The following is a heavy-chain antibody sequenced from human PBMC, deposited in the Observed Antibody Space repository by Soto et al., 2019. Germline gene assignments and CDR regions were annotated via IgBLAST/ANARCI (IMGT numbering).Heavy chain of an antibody. CDR1: GYTFTSYG. Sequence: GASVKVSCKASGYTFTSYGISWVRQAPGQGLGWMGWISAYNGNTNYAQKLQGRVTMTTDTSTSTAYMELRSLRSDDTAVYYCAGTLSGYSDDAFDIWGQGTMVTVSS. CDR2: ISAYNGNT. J-gene: IGHJ3*02. CDR3: AGTLSGYSDDAFDI. D-gene: IGHD3-3*01. V-gene: IGHV1-18*01.